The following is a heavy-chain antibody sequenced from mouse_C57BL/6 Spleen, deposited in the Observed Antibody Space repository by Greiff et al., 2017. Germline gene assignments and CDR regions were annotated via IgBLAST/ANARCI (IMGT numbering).Heavy chain of an antibody. CDR3: ARDANYYGFDY. CDR2: SRNKANDYTT. CDR1: GFTFSDFY. D-gene: IGHD2-1*01. V-gene: IGHV7-1*01. Sequence: EVKVVESGGGLVQSGRSLRLSCATSGFTFSDFYMEWVRQAPGKGLEWIAASRNKANDYTTEYSASVKGRFIVSRDTSQSILYLQMNALRAEDTAIYYCARDANYYGFDYWGQGTTLTVSS. J-gene: IGHJ2*01.